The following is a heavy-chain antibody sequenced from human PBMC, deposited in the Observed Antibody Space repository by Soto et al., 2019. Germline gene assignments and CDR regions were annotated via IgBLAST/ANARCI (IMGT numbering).Heavy chain of an antibody. D-gene: IGHD3-3*01. J-gene: IGHJ4*02. CDR1: GASVTGFY. V-gene: IGHV4-59*02. CDR2: VFHSGSS. CDR3: ARTPRLGVAHIDY. Sequence: SETLCLTCTVSGASVTGFYWSWIRQPPGKGLEWIGYVFHSGSSNYNPSPKSRATIAVDTSKSQISLRLTSVTAADTAVYYCARTPRLGVAHIDYWGQGTLVTVSS.